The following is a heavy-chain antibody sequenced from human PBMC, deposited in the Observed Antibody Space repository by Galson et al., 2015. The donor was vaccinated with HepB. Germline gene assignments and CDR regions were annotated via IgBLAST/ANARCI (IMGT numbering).Heavy chain of an antibody. J-gene: IGHJ4*02. CDR1: GFTFSSYA. V-gene: IGHV3-23*01. CDR2: ISGSGGST. Sequence: SLRLSCAASGFTFSSYAMSWVRQAPGKGLEWVSAISGSGGSTYYADSVKGRFTISRDNSKNTLYLQMNSLRAEDTAVYYCAKSGLGVRFFGGFDYWGQGTLVTVSS. D-gene: IGHD3-3*01. CDR3: AKSGLGVRFFGGFDY.